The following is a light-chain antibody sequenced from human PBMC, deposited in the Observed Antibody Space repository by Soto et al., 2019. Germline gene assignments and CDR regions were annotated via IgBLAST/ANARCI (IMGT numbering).Light chain of an antibody. CDR1: SSDVGGYNY. CDR2: EVS. Sequence: QSVLTQPPSASGSPGQSVTISCTGTSSDVGGYNYVSWYQHHPGKAPKLMIYEVSMRPSGVPDRFSGSKSGNTASLTVSGLQAEDEADYYCGSYAANNNLVFGGGTKLTVL. CDR3: GSYAANNNLV. V-gene: IGLV2-8*01. J-gene: IGLJ2*01.